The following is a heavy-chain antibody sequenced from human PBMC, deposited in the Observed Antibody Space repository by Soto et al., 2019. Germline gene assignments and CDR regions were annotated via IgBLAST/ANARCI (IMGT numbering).Heavy chain of an antibody. J-gene: IGHJ4*02. CDR2: ISSSGSTI. Sequence: GGSLRLSCAASGFTFSDYYMSWIRQAPGKGLEWVSYISSSGSTIYYADSVKGRFTISRDNAKNPLYLQMNSLRAEDTAVYYCARDPSGWNYYDHYFDYWGQGTLVTVSS. V-gene: IGHV3-11*01. CDR3: ARDPSGWNYYDHYFDY. D-gene: IGHD1-7*01. CDR1: GFTFSDYY.